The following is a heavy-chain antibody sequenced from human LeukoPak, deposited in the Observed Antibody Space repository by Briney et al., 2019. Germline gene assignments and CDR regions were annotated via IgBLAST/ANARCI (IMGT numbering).Heavy chain of an antibody. Sequence: GGSLRLSCAGSGFSFSNYAMNWVRQAPGKGLEWVSSISGSSSDIYYADSMKGRLTISRDNAKNSVYLQINSLRAEDTAIYYCARGGYIDSSGYDYWGQGTLVTVSS. D-gene: IGHD3-22*01. CDR1: GFSFSNYA. V-gene: IGHV3-21*01. CDR3: ARGGYIDSSGYDY. CDR2: ISGSSSDI. J-gene: IGHJ4*02.